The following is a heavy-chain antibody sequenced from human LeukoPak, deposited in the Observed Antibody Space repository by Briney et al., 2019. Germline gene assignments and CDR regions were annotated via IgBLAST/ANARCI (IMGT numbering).Heavy chain of an antibody. D-gene: IGHD3-10*01. J-gene: IGHJ4*02. CDR2: ISSRSTYI. CDR3: ARGGTGAFDY. Sequence: GGSLRLACTASRFRFSDYYMSWIRQAPGKGLEWISYISSRSTYISDADSVKGRFTISRDNAKNLLFLQMNSLRVEDTALYYCARGGTGAFDYWGQGILVTVSS. CDR1: RFRFSDYY. V-gene: IGHV3-11*06.